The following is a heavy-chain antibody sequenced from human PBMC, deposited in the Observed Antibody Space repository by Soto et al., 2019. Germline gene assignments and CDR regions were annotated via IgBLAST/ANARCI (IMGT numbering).Heavy chain of an antibody. D-gene: IGHD2-21*01. Sequence: QVLLVQSGAEVKKPGSSVRVSCKASGGTFSSFVISWVRQSPGQGLKWMGRFIPIFGTANYAQKFRGRVTITAGESTSTADMELSSLRSGDTAVYYCAIDCGQTRGMDDWGQGTTVTVSS. CDR1: GGTFSSFV. CDR2: FIPIFGTA. CDR3: AIDCGQTRGMDD. J-gene: IGHJ6*02. V-gene: IGHV1-69*01.